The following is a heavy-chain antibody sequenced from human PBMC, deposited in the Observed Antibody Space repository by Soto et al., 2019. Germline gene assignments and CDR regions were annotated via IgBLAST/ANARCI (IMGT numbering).Heavy chain of an antibody. CDR3: ARGGRYTYGYGDHSYGMDV. Sequence: PGGSLRLSCAASGFSFGDYAMSWVRQAPGKGLEWVSGISGTDSRTSYADSVRGRFTISRDNVNNTLSLQMDSLRAEDTAVYYCARGGRYTYGYGDHSYGMDVWGQGTTVTVSS. V-gene: IGHV3-23*01. J-gene: IGHJ6*02. CDR1: GFSFGDYA. D-gene: IGHD5-18*01. CDR2: ISGTDSRT.